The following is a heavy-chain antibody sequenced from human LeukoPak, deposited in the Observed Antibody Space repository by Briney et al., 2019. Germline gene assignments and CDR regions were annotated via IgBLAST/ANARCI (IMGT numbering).Heavy chain of an antibody. CDR2: INYSGST. CDR3: ARDRAAAGTGLDY. D-gene: IGHD6-13*01. CDR1: GGSISSSSYY. Sequence: SETLSLTCTVSGGSISSSSYYLDWIRQPPGKGLEWIGSINYSGSTFYNPSLKSRVTISVDTSKNQFSLELSSVTAADTAVYYCARDRAAAGTGLDYWGQGTLVTVSS. J-gene: IGHJ4*02. V-gene: IGHV4-39*07.